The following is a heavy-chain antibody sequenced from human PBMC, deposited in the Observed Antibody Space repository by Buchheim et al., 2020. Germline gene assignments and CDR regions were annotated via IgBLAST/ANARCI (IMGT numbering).Heavy chain of an antibody. J-gene: IGHJ4*02. V-gene: IGHV4-4*02. CDR2: IYHSGST. CDR3: ARNAADCSGGSCYVYYFDY. CDR1: GGSISSSNW. D-gene: IGHD2-15*01. Sequence: QVQLQESGPGLVKPSGTLSLTCAVSGGSISSSNWWSWVRQPPGKGLEWIGEIYHSGSTNYNPSPKSRVTISVDKSTNQFSLKLSSVTAADTAVYYCARNAADCSGGSCYVYYFDYWGQGTL.